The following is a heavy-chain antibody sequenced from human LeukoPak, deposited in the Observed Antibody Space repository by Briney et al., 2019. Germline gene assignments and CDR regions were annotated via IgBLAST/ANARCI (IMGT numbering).Heavy chain of an antibody. V-gene: IGHV3-23*01. J-gene: IGHJ4*02. Sequence: GGALRLSCASSRFTFSNYAMGRVPQAPGKVLEWVSGISGSGGSTYYADSVKGRFTTSRDNSKNTLYLQMNSLRAEDTAVYYCAKYRSSGWYFDFDYWGQGTLVTVSS. CDR3: AKYRSSGWYFDFDY. CDR2: ISGSGGST. D-gene: IGHD6-19*01. CDR1: RFTFSNYA.